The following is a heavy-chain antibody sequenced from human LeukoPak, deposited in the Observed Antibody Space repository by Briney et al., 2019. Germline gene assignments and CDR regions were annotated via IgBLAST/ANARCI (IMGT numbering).Heavy chain of an antibody. CDR3: ATSESGRSWDWFAP. D-gene: IGHD3-10*01. J-gene: IGHJ5*02. Sequence: ASVKVSCKASAGSFRTYPISWVRHPPGQGLEWVGGLTQFFRRTNYTQKVQGRLTITTDESSSTAYTELSDLRSDDTAVYYCATSESGRSWDWFAPWGQGTLVTVSS. CDR2: LTQFFRRT. V-gene: IGHV1-69*05. CDR1: AGSFRTYP.